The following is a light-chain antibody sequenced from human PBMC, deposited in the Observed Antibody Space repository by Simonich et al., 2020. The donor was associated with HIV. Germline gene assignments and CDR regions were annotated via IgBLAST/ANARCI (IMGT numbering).Light chain of an antibody. CDR3: QQYFSTPYT. Sequence: SQSTQSPSFLSISIGDRVTITCRASQGSNSYLAWYQQKPGQAPKLLLSAASRLDSGVPSRFRGGGSGTDYTSTISSLQPEDFATYYCQQYFSTPYTFGQGTRLEIK. CDR1: QGSNSY. J-gene: IGKJ2*01. V-gene: IGKV1-NL1*01. CDR2: AAS.